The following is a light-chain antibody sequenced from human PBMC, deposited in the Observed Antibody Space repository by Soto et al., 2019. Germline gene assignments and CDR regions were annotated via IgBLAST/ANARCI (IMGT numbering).Light chain of an antibody. CDR1: SSDVGAYKY. V-gene: IGLV2-14*01. J-gene: IGLJ1*01. Sequence: QSALTQPASVSGSPGQSITISCTGTSSDVGAYKYVSWYQQLPGTAPKLMIYEVTNRPSGVSNRFSGSKSGNTASLTISGLQAEDEADCYCSSYTSTSTLVVFGTGTKLTVL. CDR3: SSYTSTSTLVV. CDR2: EVT.